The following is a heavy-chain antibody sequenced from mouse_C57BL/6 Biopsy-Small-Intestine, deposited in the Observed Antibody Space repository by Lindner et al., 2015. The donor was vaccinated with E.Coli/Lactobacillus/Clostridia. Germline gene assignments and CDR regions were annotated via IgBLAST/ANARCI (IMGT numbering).Heavy chain of an antibody. D-gene: IGHD2-2*01. CDR1: GYTFTDYY. V-gene: IGHV1-34*01. J-gene: IGHJ4*01. CDR2: IYPNNGGN. Sequence: QLQESGPELVKPGASVKMSCKASGYTFTDYYMHWVKQSHGKSLEWIGYIYPNNGGNGNNQKFKGKATLTVDKSSSTGYMELRSLTSEDSAVYYCARSHNGFYAMDYWGQGASVTVSS. CDR3: ARSHNGFYAMDY.